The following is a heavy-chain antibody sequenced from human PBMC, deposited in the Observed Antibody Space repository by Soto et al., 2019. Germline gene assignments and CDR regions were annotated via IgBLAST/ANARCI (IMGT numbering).Heavy chain of an antibody. CDR2: IKQDGSEK. J-gene: IGHJ4*02. D-gene: IGHD2-2*01. Sequence: EVQLVESGGGVVQPGGSLILSCAASGFTFSSDWMSWVRQAPGKGLEWVANIKQDGSEKYYVDSVKGRFTISRDNAKNSLYLQMNSLRAEDTAVYYCARTIVVVPAAIPSTYFDYWGQGTLVTVSS. V-gene: IGHV3-7*03. CDR1: GFTFSSDW. CDR3: ARTIVVVPAAIPSTYFDY.